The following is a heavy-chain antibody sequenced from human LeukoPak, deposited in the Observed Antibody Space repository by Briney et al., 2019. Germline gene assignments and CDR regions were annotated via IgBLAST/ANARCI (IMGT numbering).Heavy chain of an antibody. D-gene: IGHD5-18*01. CDR3: ARWAYSYGYDY. CDR2: INPNSGGT. CDR1: GYTFTSHY. V-gene: IGHV1-2*02. J-gene: IGHJ4*02. Sequence: GASVRVSYKASGYTFTSHYMHWVRQAPGQGLEWMGWINPNSGGTNYAQKFKGRVTMTRDTSISTAYMELRRLSSDDTAVYYCARWAYSYGYDYWGQGTLVTASP.